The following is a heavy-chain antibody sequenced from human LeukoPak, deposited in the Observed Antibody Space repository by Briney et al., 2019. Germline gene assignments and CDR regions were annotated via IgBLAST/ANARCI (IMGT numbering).Heavy chain of an antibody. Sequence: GESPRLSCAASGFAFSSYAMNWVRQAPGKGLQWVSAISGSGGSTYYADSVKGRFTISRDNSKNTLYLQMNSLRAEDTAVYYCAKDHSSGWPDCFDYWGQGALVTVSS. CDR2: ISGSGGST. D-gene: IGHD6-19*01. V-gene: IGHV3-23*01. CDR3: AKDHSSGWPDCFDY. CDR1: GFAFSSYA. J-gene: IGHJ4*02.